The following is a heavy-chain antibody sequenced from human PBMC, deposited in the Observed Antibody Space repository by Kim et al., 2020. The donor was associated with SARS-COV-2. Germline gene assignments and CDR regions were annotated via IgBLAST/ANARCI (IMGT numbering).Heavy chain of an antibody. D-gene: IGHD3-10*01. J-gene: IGHJ5*02. CDR1: GYTFTSYA. Sequence: ASVKVSCKASGYTFTSYAMNWVRQAPGQGLEWMGWINTNTGNPTYAQGFTGRFVFSLDTSVSTAYLQISSLKAEDTAVYYCARVFLPTGITMVRGVIIDNWFDPWGQGTLVTVSS. V-gene: IGHV7-4-1*02. CDR2: INTNTGNP. CDR3: ARVFLPTGITMVRGVIIDNWFDP.